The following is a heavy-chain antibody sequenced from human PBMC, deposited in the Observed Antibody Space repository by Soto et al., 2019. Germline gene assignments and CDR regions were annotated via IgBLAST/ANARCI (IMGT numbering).Heavy chain of an antibody. J-gene: IGHJ5*02. CDR3: ARGRCSSTSCYYWFDP. D-gene: IGHD2-2*01. CDR1: GGTFSSYA. CDR2: IIPIFGTA. V-gene: IGHV1-69*13. Sequence: ASVKVSCKASGGTFSSYAISWVRQAPGQGLEWMGGIIPIFGTANYAQKFQGRVTITADESTSTAYMELSSLRSEDTAVYYCARGRCSSTSCYYWFDPWGQGTLVTVSS.